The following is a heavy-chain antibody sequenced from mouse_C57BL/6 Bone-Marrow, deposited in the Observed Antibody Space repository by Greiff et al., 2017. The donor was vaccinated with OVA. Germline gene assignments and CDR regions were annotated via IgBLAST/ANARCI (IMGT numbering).Heavy chain of an antibody. CDR1: DSEVFPIAY. V-gene: IGHV15-2*01. CDR2: ILPSIGRT. CDR3: ARSYYSNYDYFDY. Sequence: QVQLQQSGSELRSPGSSVKLSCKDFDSEVFPIAYMSWVRQKPGHGFEWIGGILPSIGRTIYGEKFEDKATLDADTLSNTAYLELNSLTSEDAAIDDGARSYYSNYDYFDYWGQGTTLTVSS. J-gene: IGHJ2*01. D-gene: IGHD2-5*01.